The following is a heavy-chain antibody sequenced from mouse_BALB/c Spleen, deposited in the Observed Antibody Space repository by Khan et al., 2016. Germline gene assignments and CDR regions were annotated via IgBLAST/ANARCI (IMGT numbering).Heavy chain of an antibody. J-gene: IGHJ2*01. V-gene: IGHV3-5*02. CDR1: GISITTGNYR. D-gene: IGHD2-3*01. Sequence: EVQLQESGPGLVKPSQTVSLTCTVTGISITTGNYRWSWIRQFPGNKLEWIGYIYYSGTIAYNPSLTSRTTITRDTSKHQFFPEMYSLTAEDTATYYSARGDGYYFCDYWGQGTTLTVSS. CDR3: ARGDGYYFCDY. CDR2: IYYSGTI.